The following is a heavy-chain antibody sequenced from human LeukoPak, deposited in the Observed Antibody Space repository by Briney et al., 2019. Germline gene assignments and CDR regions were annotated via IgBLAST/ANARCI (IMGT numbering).Heavy chain of an antibody. Sequence: GGSLRLSCAASGFTFSSYWMHWVRQAPGKGLVWVSRINSDGSSTSYADSVKGRFTISRDNAKNTLYLQMNSLRAEDTAVYYCARDTPRVYYYDSSGSREDYWGQGTQVTVSS. V-gene: IGHV3-74*01. CDR3: ARDTPRVYYYDSSGSREDY. J-gene: IGHJ4*02. CDR1: GFTFSSYW. CDR2: INSDGSST. D-gene: IGHD3-22*01.